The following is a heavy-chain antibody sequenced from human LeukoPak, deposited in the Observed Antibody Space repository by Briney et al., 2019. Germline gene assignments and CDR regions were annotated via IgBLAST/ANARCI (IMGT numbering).Heavy chain of an antibody. J-gene: IGHJ4*02. D-gene: IGHD6-25*01. V-gene: IGHV4-59*01. CDR3: ARAETLAAIYFDF. CDR1: GGPISPYY. CDR2: IFYTGIT. Sequence: PSETLSLTCSVSGGPISPYYWSWIRQPPGKGLEWIGYIFYTGITTYNPSLKSRVSISLDSPKNRFFLRLTSVTAADTAMYYCARAETLAAIYFDFWGQGRLVTVSS.